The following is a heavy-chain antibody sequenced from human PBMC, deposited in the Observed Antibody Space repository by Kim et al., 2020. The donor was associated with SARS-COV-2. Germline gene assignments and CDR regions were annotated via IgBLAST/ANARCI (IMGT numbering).Heavy chain of an antibody. CDR1: GSTFTSYY. V-gene: IGHV1-46*01. D-gene: IGHD6-6*01. CDR3: ASAQKTRYAGSSGAFDI. CDR2: INPSGGST. Sequence: ASVKVSCKASGSTFTSYYMHWVRQAPGQGLEWMGIINPSGGSTSYAQKFQGRATMTRATSTSTVYTELSSLRPADTGVYYFASAQKTRYAGSSGAFDIWGQGIMVTVSS. J-gene: IGHJ3*02.